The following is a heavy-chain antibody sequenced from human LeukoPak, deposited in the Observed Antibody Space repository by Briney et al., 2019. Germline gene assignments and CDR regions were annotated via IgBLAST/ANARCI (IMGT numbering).Heavy chain of an antibody. CDR3: ARVRTNPGHWDFDL. V-gene: IGHV3-66*01. Sequence: GGSLRPSCAASGFTVSSNYTNWVRQAPGKGLEWVSIIYTGGYTSYADSVKGRFTISRDNSKNTLCLQMNSLRADHTAVYYYARVRTNPGHWDFDLWGRGTLVTVSS. CDR1: GFTVSSNY. CDR2: IYTGGYT. J-gene: IGHJ2*01. D-gene: IGHD1-14*01.